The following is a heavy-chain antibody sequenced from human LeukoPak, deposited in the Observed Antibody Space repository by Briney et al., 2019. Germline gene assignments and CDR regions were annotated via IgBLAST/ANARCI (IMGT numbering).Heavy chain of an antibody. D-gene: IGHD3-22*01. V-gene: IGHV3-53*01. J-gene: IGHJ4*02. CDR3: AKDRGGTMIVVVIMLFDY. Sequence: GGSLRLSCAASEFSVGSNYMTWVRQAPGKGLEWVSLIYSDNTHYSDSVKGRFTISRDNSKNTLYLQMNSLRAEDTAVYYCAKDRGGTMIVVVIMLFDYWGQGTLVTVSS. CDR1: EFSVGSNY. CDR2: IYSDNT.